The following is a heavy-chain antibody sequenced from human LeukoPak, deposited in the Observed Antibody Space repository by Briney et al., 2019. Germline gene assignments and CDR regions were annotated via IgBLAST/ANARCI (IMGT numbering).Heavy chain of an antibody. CDR2: IYYSGST. D-gene: IGHD3-22*01. V-gene: IGHV4-39*01. CDR1: GGSISSSSYY. Sequence: SETLSLTCTVSGGSISSSSYYWGWIRQPPGKGLEWIGSIYYSGSTYYNPSLKSRVTISVDTSKNQFSLKLSSVTAADTDVYYCARRGRISMIVVLIEDAFDIWGQGTMVTVSS. J-gene: IGHJ3*02. CDR3: ARRGRISMIVVLIEDAFDI.